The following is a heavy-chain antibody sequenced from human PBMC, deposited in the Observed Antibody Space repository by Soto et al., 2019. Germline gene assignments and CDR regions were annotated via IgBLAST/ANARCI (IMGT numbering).Heavy chain of an antibody. V-gene: IGHV4-59*01. D-gene: IGHD3-10*01. CDR3: ARMGYYGSGSYRIYYYYYMDV. CDR2: IYYSGST. J-gene: IGHJ6*03. CDR1: GGSISSYY. Sequence: PSETLSLTCTVSGGSISSYYWSWIRQPPGKGLEWIGYIYYSGSTNYNPSLKSRVTISVDTSKNQFSLKLSSVTAADTAVYYCARMGYYGSGSYRIYYYYYMDVWGKGTTVTVSS.